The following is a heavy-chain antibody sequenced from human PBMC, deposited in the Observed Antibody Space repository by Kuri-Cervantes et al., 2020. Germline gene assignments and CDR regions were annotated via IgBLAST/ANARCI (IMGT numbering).Heavy chain of an antibody. V-gene: IGHV3-11*01. J-gene: IGHJ6*02. CDR2: ISSSGSTI. CDR1: GFTFSDYY. Sequence: GESLKISCAASGFTFSDYYMSWIRQAPGKGLEWVSYISSSGSTIYYADSVKGRFTISRDNAKNSLYLQMNSLRAEDTAVYYCARYMVRGIYYGMDVWGQGTTVTVSS. D-gene: IGHD3-10*01. CDR3: ARYMVRGIYYGMDV.